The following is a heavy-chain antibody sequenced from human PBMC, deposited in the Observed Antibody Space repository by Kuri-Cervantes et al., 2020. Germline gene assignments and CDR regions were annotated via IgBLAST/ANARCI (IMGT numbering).Heavy chain of an antibody. Sequence: GESLKISCAASGFTFSSYSMNWVRQAPGKGLEWVSSISSSSSYIYYADSVKGRFTISRDNAKNSLYLQMNSLRAEDTAVYYCARDADIWGSMPAFDIWGQGTVVTVSS. D-gene: IGHD3-16*01. V-gene: IGHV3-21*01. J-gene: IGHJ3*02. CDR3: ARDADIWGSMPAFDI. CDR2: ISSSSSYI. CDR1: GFTFSSYS.